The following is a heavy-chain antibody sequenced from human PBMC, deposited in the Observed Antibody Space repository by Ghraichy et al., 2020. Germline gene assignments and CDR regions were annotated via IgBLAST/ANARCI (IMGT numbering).Heavy chain of an antibody. CDR3: AKDILMISSRDPKEY. CDR1: GFTFSTYA. V-gene: IGHV3-23*01. D-gene: IGHD5-24*01. CDR2: ISSSGGST. J-gene: IGHJ4*02. Sequence: GGSLRLSCAASGFTFSTYAMTWVRQAPGKGLEWVSGISSSGGSTYYADSVKGRFTISRDNSKNTLYLQMNSLRAGDTAVYYCAKDILMISSRDPKEYWGQGTLVTVSS.